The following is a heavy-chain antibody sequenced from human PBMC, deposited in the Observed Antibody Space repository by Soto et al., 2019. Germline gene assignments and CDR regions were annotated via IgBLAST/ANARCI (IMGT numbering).Heavy chain of an antibody. Sequence: QLQLQESGPGLVKPSETLSLTCTVSGGSISSSRYYWGWIRQPPGKGLEWIGSIYYSGSTYYNPSLKSRVTISVDTSKNQFSLKLSSVTAADTAVYYCASATGTTETFDYWGQGTLVTVSS. J-gene: IGHJ4*02. D-gene: IGHD1-1*01. CDR3: ASATGTTETFDY. CDR2: IYYSGST. CDR1: GGSISSSRYY. V-gene: IGHV4-39*01.